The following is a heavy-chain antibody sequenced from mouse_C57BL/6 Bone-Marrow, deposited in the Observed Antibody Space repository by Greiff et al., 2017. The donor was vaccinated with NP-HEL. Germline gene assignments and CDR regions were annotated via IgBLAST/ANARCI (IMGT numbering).Heavy chain of an antibody. CDR1: GFNIKDYY. Sequence: VQLQQSGAELVKPGASVKLSCTASGFNIKDYYMHWVKQRTEQGLEWIGRIDPEDGVTKYAPKFQGKATITADTSSNTAYLQLSSLTSEDTAVYYCARETAGAMDYWGQGTSVTVSS. D-gene: IGHD3-2*01. CDR3: ARETAGAMDY. CDR2: IDPEDGVT. J-gene: IGHJ4*01. V-gene: IGHV14-2*01.